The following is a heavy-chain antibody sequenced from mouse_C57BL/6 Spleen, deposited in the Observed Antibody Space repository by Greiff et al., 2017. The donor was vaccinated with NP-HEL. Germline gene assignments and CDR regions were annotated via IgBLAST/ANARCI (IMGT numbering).Heavy chain of an antibody. CDR1: GFNIKDDY. CDR3: TGVYYGSPFAY. V-gene: IGHV14-4*01. CDR2: IDPENGDT. Sequence: VHVKQSGAELVRPGASVKLSCTASGFNIKDDYMHWVKQRPEQGLEWIGWIDPENGDTEYASKFQGKATITADTSSNTAYLQLSSLTSEDTAVYYCTGVYYGSPFAYWGQGTLVTVSA. J-gene: IGHJ3*01. D-gene: IGHD1-1*01.